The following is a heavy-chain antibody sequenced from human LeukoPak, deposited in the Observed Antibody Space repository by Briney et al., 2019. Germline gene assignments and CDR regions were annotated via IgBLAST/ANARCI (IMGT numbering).Heavy chain of an antibody. Sequence: GFLRLSCAASGLTFSSYSMNWVRQAPGKGLEWISYISSSSSTIYYADSVRGRFTISRDNARNSLYLQMNSLRAEDTAVYYCAREGRFGESDDYWGQGTLVTVSS. CDR3: AREGRFGESDDY. V-gene: IGHV3-48*01. CDR2: ISSSSSTI. CDR1: GLTFSSYS. J-gene: IGHJ4*02. D-gene: IGHD3-10*01.